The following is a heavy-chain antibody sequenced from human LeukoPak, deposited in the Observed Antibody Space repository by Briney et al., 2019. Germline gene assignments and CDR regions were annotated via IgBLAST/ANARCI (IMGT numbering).Heavy chain of an antibody. CDR2: ISGSGGST. Sequence: RGSLRLSYAAAGCTFSSYAMSCVRQAPGKGLEWVSAISGSGGSTYYADSVKGRFTISRDNSKNTLYLQMNSLRAEDTAVYYCAKEAAIVVVVAAASAHFDYWGRGTLVTVSS. CDR1: GCTFSSYA. V-gene: IGHV3-23*01. CDR3: AKEAAIVVVVAAASAHFDY. J-gene: IGHJ4*02. D-gene: IGHD2-15*01.